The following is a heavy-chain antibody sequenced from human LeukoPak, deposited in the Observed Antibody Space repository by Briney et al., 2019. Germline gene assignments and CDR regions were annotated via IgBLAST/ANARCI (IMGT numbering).Heavy chain of an antibody. J-gene: IGHJ4*02. D-gene: IGHD7-27*01. CDR3: AREETGDLDF. CDR2: ISFSSNYI. CDR1: GFTFSSYS. Sequence: GGSLRLSCAASGFTFSSYSMNWVRQAPGKGLEWVSSISFSSNYIYYSDSVNGRFTISRDNAKNSLYLQMNSLRAEDTAVYFCAREETGDLDFWGQGTLVTVSS. V-gene: IGHV3-21*01.